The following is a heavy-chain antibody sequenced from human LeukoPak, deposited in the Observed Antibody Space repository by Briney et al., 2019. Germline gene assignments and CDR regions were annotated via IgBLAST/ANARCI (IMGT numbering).Heavy chain of an antibody. CDR1: GGSISSSSYY. CDR2: IYYSGST. CDR3: ARYISAVVAIFDN. J-gene: IGHJ4*02. Sequence: SETVSLTCTVSGGSISSSSYYWGWIRQPPGKGLEWIGSIYYSGSTYYNPSLESRLTISVDTSKNQFSLKLTSVTAADTAVFYCARYISAVVAIFDNWGQGTLCSVSS. D-gene: IGHD2-21*01. V-gene: IGHV4-39*01.